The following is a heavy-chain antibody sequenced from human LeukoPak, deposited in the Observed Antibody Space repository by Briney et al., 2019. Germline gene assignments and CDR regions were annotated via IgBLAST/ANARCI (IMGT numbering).Heavy chain of an antibody. D-gene: IGHD5-12*01. J-gene: IGHJ3*02. Sequence: SETLSLTCAVSGGSISSSNWWSWLRRPPGKGLELIGEIYHSGSTNYNPSLKRQVTISVDKSKNQFSLKLSSVTAADTAVYYCASSRDFLATLIWVDDAFDIWGQGTMVTVSS. CDR3: ASSRDFLATLIWVDDAFDI. V-gene: IGHV4-4*02. CDR2: IYHSGST. CDR1: GGSISSSNW.